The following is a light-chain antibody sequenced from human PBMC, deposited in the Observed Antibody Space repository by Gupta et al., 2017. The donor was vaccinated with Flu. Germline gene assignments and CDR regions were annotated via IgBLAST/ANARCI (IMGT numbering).Light chain of an antibody. V-gene: IGLV1-40*01. Sequence: QSLLTQPPPVSGAPGQRATIACTGPTSHLGAGYDVHWYQQFPGSAPKLRIFDSNSRPSGVPDRFSGSKFGTSASLAITGLQAEDEADYYCQSYDINLKGPILGGGTKLTVL. CDR3: QSYDINLKGPI. J-gene: IGLJ2*01. CDR2: DSN. CDR1: TSHLGAGYD.